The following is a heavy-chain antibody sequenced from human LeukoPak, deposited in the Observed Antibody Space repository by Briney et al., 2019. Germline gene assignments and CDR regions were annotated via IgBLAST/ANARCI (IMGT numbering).Heavy chain of an antibody. J-gene: IGHJ1*01. CDR1: GFTFSSYA. CDR2: ISYDGSNK. V-gene: IGHV3-30*04. Sequence: PGGSLRLSCAASGFTFSSYAMHWVRQAPGKGLEWVAVISYDGSNKYYADSVKGRFTISRDNSKNTLYLQMNSLRAEDTAVYYCARDRSYGYSGRSEHWGQGTLVTVSS. D-gene: IGHD5-18*01. CDR3: ARDRSYGYSGRSEH.